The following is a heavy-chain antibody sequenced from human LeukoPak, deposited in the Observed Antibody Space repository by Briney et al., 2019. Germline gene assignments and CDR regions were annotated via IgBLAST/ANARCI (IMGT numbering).Heavy chain of an antibody. Sequence: SVKVSCKASGGTFSSYAISWVRRAPGQGLEWMGGIIPIFGTANYAQKFQARVTITEDESTSIAYMELSSLRSEDTAVYYCARSRGAHFGVYYDSSGYIDYWGQGTLVTVSS. CDR1: GGTFSSYA. CDR3: ARSRGAHFGVYYDSSGYIDY. D-gene: IGHD3-22*01. CDR2: IIPIFGTA. V-gene: IGHV1-69*13. J-gene: IGHJ4*02.